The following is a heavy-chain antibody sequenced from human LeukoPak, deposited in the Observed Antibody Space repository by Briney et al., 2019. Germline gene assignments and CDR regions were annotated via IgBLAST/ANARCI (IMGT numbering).Heavy chain of an antibody. J-gene: IGHJ4*02. CDR3: ANAHSSRREYCSGGSCYPLYFDY. CDR2: ISYDGSNK. Sequence: GGSLRLSCAASGFTFSGYGMHWVRQAPGKGLEWVAVISYDGSNKYYADSVKGRFTISRDNSKNTLYLQMNSLRAEDTAVYYCANAHSSRREYCSGGSCYPLYFDYWGQGTLVTVSS. CDR1: GFTFSGYG. V-gene: IGHV3-30*18. D-gene: IGHD2-15*01.